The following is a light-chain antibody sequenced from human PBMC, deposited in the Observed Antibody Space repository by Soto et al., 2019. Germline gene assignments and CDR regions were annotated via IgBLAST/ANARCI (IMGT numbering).Light chain of an antibody. Sequence: QSALTQPASVSGSPGQSITISCTGNSSDVGDNNYVSSYQQHPGKAPKLMIYDVTHRPSGISNRFSGSKSRNTASLTISGLQAQDEADYYCSSYTSGSTLYVFGTGTKLTVL. CDR2: DVT. J-gene: IGLJ1*01. CDR3: SSYTSGSTLYV. CDR1: SSDVGDNNY. V-gene: IGLV2-14*01.